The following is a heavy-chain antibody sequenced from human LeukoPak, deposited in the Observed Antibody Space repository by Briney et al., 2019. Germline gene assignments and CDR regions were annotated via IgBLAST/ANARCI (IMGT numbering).Heavy chain of an antibody. D-gene: IGHD3-3*01. Sequence: GGSLRLSCVVSGFIVSNNYIIWVRRAPGNGLERVSVIYGDGRTSHSASVRGRFTISRDNSKNIVSLQMNNLRAEDTAVYYCARGRGLGVVSPYFDYWGQGTLVTVSS. J-gene: IGHJ4*02. CDR2: IYGDGRT. CDR1: GFIVSNNY. CDR3: ARGRGLGVVSPYFDY. V-gene: IGHV3-53*01.